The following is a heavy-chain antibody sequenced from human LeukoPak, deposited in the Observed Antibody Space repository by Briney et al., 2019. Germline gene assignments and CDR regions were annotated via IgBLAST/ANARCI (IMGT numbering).Heavy chain of an antibody. CDR2: ISAYNGNT. CDR1: GYTFTSYG. V-gene: IGHV1-18*01. Sequence: ASVKVSCKASGYTFTSYGISWVRQAPGQGLEWMGWISAYNGNTNYAQKLQGRVTMTTDTSTSTAYMELRSLRSDDTAVYYCARVPGYSSGWYGPDFDYWGQGTLVTASS. J-gene: IGHJ4*02. CDR3: ARVPGYSSGWYGPDFDY. D-gene: IGHD6-19*01.